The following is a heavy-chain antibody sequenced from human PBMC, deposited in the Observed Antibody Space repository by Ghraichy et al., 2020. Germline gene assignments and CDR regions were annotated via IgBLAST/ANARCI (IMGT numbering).Heavy chain of an antibody. V-gene: IGHV4-39*01. Sequence: SETLSLTCTVSGGSISSSGNYWGWIRQPPGKGLEWIGSMYYNGNTYYNPSLTSRVTISADTSKNQLSLRLSSVTATDTAVYFCARAPDTYYDFWSGYYSDCCDLWGQGTLVTVSS. CDR2: MYYNGNT. CDR3: ARAPDTYYDFWSGYYSDCCDL. D-gene: IGHD3-3*01. CDR1: GGSISSSGNY. J-gene: IGHJ5*02.